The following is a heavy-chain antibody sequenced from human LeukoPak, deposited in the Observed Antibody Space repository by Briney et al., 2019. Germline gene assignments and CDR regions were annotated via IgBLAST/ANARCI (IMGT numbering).Heavy chain of an antibody. D-gene: IGHD3-22*01. Sequence: GGSLRLSCSASGFTFSSYSMNWVRKVQGKGLEWVSSISSSSNYIYYADSVKGRFTISRDNAKNSLYLQMNSLRDEDTAVYYCARDRGYGYYDSSGYFWGQGTLVTVSS. CDR1: GFTFSSYS. J-gene: IGHJ4*02. CDR3: ARDRGYGYYDSSGYF. CDR2: ISSSSNYI. V-gene: IGHV3-21*01.